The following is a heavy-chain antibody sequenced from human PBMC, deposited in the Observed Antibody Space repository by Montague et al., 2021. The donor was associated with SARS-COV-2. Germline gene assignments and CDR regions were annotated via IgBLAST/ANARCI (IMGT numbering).Heavy chain of an antibody. Sequence: TLSLTCTVSGGSISSGSYYWSWIRQPAGKGLEWIGRIYTSGSTNYNPSLKSRVTISVDTSKNQFSLKLSSVTAAATAVYYCARGGWGGTDCSSTSCKPYYYYYGMDVWGQGTTVTVSS. CDR1: GGSISSGSYY. D-gene: IGHD2-2*01. J-gene: IGHJ6*02. V-gene: IGHV4-61*02. CDR2: IYTSGST. CDR3: ARGGWGGTDCSSTSCKPYYYYYGMDV.